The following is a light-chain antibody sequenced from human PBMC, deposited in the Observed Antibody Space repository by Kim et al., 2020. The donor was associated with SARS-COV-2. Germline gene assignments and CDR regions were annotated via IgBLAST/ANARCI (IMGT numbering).Light chain of an antibody. CDR2: AAS. Sequence: AYVGDRVTITCRTSQSISSYLNWYQQKPGKAPKFLIDAASNLQSGVPSRFSGSGSGTDFTLTITSLQPEDFATYYCQQSHSTPRTFGQGTKVDIK. J-gene: IGKJ1*01. CDR1: QSISSY. CDR3: QQSHSTPRT. V-gene: IGKV1-39*01.